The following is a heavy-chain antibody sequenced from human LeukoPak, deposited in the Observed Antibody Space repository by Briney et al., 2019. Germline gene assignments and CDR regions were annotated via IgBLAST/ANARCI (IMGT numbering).Heavy chain of an antibody. CDR3: ARDGSGEWPIGY. V-gene: IGHV3-9*01. D-gene: IGHD3-16*01. J-gene: IGHJ4*02. CDR2: ISWNSGSL. CDR1: GFTFDDYA. Sequence: GGSLRLSCAASGFTFDDYAMHWVRQAPGKGLKWVSGISWNSGSLGYADSVKGRFTTSRDNAKNFLYLQMNSLRAEDTAVYYCARDGSGEWPIGYWGQGTLATVSS.